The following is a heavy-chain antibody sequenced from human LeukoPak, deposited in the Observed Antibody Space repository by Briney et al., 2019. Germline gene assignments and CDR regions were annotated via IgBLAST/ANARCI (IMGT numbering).Heavy chain of an antibody. CDR3: AREGGSSSSLDY. J-gene: IGHJ4*02. Sequence: PGGSLRLSCAASGFTFSSYAMHWVRQAPGKGLEWVAVISYDGSNKYYADSVKGRFTISRDNSKNTLYLQMNSLRAEDTAVYYCAREGGSSSSLDYWGQGTLVTVSS. CDR2: ISYDGSNK. V-gene: IGHV3-30-3*01. CDR1: GFTFSSYA. D-gene: IGHD6-13*01.